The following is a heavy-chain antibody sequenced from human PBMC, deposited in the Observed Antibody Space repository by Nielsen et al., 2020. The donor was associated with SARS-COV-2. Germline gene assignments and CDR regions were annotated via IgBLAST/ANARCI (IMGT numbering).Heavy chain of an antibody. CDR3: ARGHPGY. J-gene: IGHJ4*02. V-gene: IGHV3-30*04. CDR1: GFTFSSYA. Sequence: GGSLRLSCAASGFTFSSYAMHWVRQAPGKGLEWVAVISYDGSNKYYPDSVKGRFTISRDNSKNTLYLQMNSLRAEDTAVYYCARGHPGYWGQGTLVTVSS. CDR2: ISYDGSNK.